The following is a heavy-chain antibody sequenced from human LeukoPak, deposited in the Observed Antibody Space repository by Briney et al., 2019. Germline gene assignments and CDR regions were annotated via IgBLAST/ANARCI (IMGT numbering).Heavy chain of an antibody. J-gene: IGHJ4*02. D-gene: IGHD2-2*01. V-gene: IGHV4-39*01. Sequence: SETLSLTCTVSGGSISSSSYFWGWIRQTLAPGKGLEWIGNICYSGNTYYNPSLKSRVTMSADTSKNQVSLKLISVTAADTAVYYCAKLSAFRGSCSCTSCHAAPDYWGQGTLVTVSS. CDR3: AKLSAFRGSCSCTSCHAAPDY. CDR1: GGSISSSSYF. CDR2: ICYSGNT.